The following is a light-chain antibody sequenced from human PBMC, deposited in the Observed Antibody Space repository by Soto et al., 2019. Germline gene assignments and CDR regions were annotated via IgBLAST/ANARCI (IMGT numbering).Light chain of an antibody. J-gene: IGKJ4*01. CDR3: QQYNNWPPLT. CDR1: QSVSSN. Sequence: EIVMTQSPSTLSVSPLERATLSCRASQSVSSNLAWYRQKPGQAPRLLIYGASTRATGIPARFSGSGSGTEFTLTISSLQSEDFAVYYCQQYNNWPPLTFGGGTKVDIK. V-gene: IGKV3D-15*01. CDR2: GAS.